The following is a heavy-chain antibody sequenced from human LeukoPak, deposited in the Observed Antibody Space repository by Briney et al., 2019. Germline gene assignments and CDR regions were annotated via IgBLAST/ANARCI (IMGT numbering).Heavy chain of an antibody. V-gene: IGHV3-48*01. D-gene: IGHD3-10*01. CDR2: ISSSSSTI. J-gene: IGHJ4*02. Sequence: GGSLRLSCAASGFTFSSYSMNWVRQAPGKGLEWVSYISSSSSTIYYADSVKGRFTISRDNAKNSLYLQMNSLRGEDTAVYYCAKDPRTSVYSDGSFDYWGQGTLVTVSS. CDR3: AKDPRTSVYSDGSFDY. CDR1: GFTFSSYS.